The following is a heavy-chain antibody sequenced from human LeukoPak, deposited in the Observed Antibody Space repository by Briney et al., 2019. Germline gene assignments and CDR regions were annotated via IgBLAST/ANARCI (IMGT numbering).Heavy chain of an antibody. J-gene: IGHJ4*02. Sequence: GESLKISCKGSGYRFNAYWIAWVRQMPGKGLESMGIIYPADSDTTYSPSFEGQVTISADKSIDIVYLQWSSLKASDTATYYCARQSRDGSKTRGYYFDSWGQGTLVTVSS. CDR2: IYPADSDT. V-gene: IGHV5-51*01. D-gene: IGHD3-10*01. CDR3: ARQSRDGSKTRGYYFDS. CDR1: GYRFNAYW.